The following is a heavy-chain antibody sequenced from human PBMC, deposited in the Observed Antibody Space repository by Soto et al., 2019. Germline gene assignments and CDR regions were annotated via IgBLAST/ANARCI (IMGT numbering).Heavy chain of an antibody. D-gene: IGHD1-7*01. CDR3: ATEKPGTTCFDY. V-gene: IGHV3-23*01. CDR1: GFRFSTSV. Sequence: PGGSLRLSCAASGFRFSTSVMNWVRQAPGKGLEWVSDIRGDGRTTHYADSVKGRFTISRDNSQNTLYLQMNSLRAEDMAVYYCATEKPGTTCFDYWGQGTLVTVSS. J-gene: IGHJ4*02. CDR2: IRGDGRTT.